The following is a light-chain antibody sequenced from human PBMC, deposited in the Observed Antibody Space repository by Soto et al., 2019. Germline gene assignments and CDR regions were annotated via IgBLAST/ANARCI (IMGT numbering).Light chain of an antibody. J-gene: IGLJ2*01. CDR1: TSNIGSNA. V-gene: IGLV1-44*01. Sequence: QSVLTQPPSASGTPGQRVTISCSGSTSNIGSNAVHWYQQLPGTAPKLLIYNTDQRPSGAPDRFSGSKSGTSASLAISGLQSEDEADYYCATWDDSPRDVVFGGGTQLTVL. CDR3: ATWDDSPRDVV. CDR2: NTD.